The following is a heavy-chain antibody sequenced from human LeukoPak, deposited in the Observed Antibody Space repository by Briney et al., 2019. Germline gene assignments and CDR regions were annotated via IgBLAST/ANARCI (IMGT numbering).Heavy chain of an antibody. Sequence: SETLSLTCTVSGGSISSYYWSWIRQPAGKGLEWIGRIYTGGSTNYNPSLKSRVTISVDTSKNQFSLKLSSVTAADTAVYYCARGFGVVTHFDYWGQGTLVTVSS. CDR2: IYTGGST. CDR1: GGSISSYY. V-gene: IGHV4-4*07. D-gene: IGHD4-23*01. J-gene: IGHJ4*02. CDR3: ARGFGVVTHFDY.